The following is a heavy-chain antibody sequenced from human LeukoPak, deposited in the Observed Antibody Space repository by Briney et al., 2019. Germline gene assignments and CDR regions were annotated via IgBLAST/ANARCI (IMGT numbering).Heavy chain of an antibody. D-gene: IGHD5-18*01. CDR2: IIPIFGTA. V-gene: IGHV1-69*01. CDR3: ASSGYSYGHNWFDP. Sequence: ASVKVSCKASGGTFSSYAISWVRQAPGQGLEWMGGIIPIFGTANYAQKFQDRVTITADESTSTAYMELSSLRSEDTAVYYCASSGYSYGHNWFDPWGQGTLVTVSS. CDR1: GGTFSSYA. J-gene: IGHJ5*02.